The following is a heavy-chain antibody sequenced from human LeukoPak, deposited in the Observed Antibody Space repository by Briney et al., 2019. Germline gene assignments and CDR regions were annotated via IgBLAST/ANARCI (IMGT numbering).Heavy chain of an antibody. CDR1: GFTFSSYG. CDR3: ARAAYDSSGYLTL. Sequence: PGGSLRLSCVASGFTFSSYGMHWVRQAPGKGLEWVAVIWYDGTNKYYADFVKGRFTISRDSSKNTLYLQMNGLRAEDTAVYYCARAAYDSSGYLTLWGQGTLVTVSS. J-gene: IGHJ4*02. D-gene: IGHD3-22*01. CDR2: IWYDGTNK. V-gene: IGHV3-33*01.